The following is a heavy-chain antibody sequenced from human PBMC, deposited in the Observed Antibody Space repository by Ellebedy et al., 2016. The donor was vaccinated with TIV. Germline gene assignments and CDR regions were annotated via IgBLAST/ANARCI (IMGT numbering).Heavy chain of an antibody. D-gene: IGHD6-19*01. CDR2: IKQDGSEK. Sequence: GESLKISXAASGFTFSSYAMSWVRQAPGKGLEWVANIKQDGSEKYYVDSVKGRFTISRDNAKNSLYLQMNSLRAEDTAVYYCARAAGGNQWLDYYYYGMDVWGQGTTVTVSS. CDR1: GFTFSSYA. J-gene: IGHJ6*02. V-gene: IGHV3-7*01. CDR3: ARAAGGNQWLDYYYYGMDV.